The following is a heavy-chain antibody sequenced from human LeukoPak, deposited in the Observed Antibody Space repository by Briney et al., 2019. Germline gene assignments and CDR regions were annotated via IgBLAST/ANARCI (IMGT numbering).Heavy chain of an antibody. D-gene: IGHD1-26*01. CDR3: ARALVGAAFDT. CDR1: GFTFNVYA. Sequence: GGSLRLSCTASGFTFNVYAMHWVRQVPGEGPDWISSISGSRDFIFYADSVKGRFTISRDNAKNSLYLDMNSLRVEDTAVYFCARALVGAAFDTWGQGALVTISS. CDR2: ISGSRDFI. J-gene: IGHJ4*02. V-gene: IGHV3-21*06.